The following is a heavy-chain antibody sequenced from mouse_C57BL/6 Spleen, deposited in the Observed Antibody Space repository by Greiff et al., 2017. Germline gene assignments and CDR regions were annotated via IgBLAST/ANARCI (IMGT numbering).Heavy chain of an antibody. CDR2: INPSNGGT. Sequence: VQLQQPGTELVKPGASVKLSCKASGYTFTSYWMHWVKQRPGQGLEWIGNINPSNGGTNYNEKFKSKATLTVDKSSSTAYMQLSSLTSEDSAVYYCARVGRGYYYAMDYWGQGTSVTVSS. V-gene: IGHV1-53*01. CDR1: GYTFTSYW. D-gene: IGHD4-1*01. J-gene: IGHJ4*01. CDR3: ARVGRGYYYAMDY.